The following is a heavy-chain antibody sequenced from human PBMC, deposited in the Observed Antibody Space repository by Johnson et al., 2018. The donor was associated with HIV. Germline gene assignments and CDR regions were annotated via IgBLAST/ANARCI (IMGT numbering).Heavy chain of an antibody. CDR2: IYSGDNT. Sequence: VQLVESGGGLVKPGGSLRLSCAASGFTFSSNYMSWVRQAPGKGLEWVSVIYSGDNTFHADSVKGRFIISRDNSKNTLYLQMNSLRTVDTAVYYCARGYTWNDVSIWGQGTMVTVSS. CDR3: ARGYTWNDVSI. D-gene: IGHD1-1*01. CDR1: GFTFSSNY. J-gene: IGHJ3*02. V-gene: IGHV3-66*01.